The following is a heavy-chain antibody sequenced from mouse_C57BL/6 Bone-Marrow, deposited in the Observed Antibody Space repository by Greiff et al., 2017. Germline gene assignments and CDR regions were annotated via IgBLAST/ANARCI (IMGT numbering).Heavy chain of an antibody. CDR3: ARSRIYDSYWYFDV. D-gene: IGHD2-3*01. Sequence: QVQLKESGAELVRPGTSVKMSCKASGYTFTNYWIGWAKQRPGHGLEWIGDIYPGGGYTNYNEKFKGKATLTADKSSGTAYMQFSSLTSKDSAIYYCARSRIYDSYWYFDVWGTGTTVTVSS. CDR1: GYTFTNYW. J-gene: IGHJ1*03. CDR2: IYPGGGYT. V-gene: IGHV1-63*01.